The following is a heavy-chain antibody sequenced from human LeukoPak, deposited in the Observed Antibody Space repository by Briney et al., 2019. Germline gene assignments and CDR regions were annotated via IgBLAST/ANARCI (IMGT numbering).Heavy chain of an antibody. CDR1: GGTFSSYA. CDR2: IIPIFGTA. CDR3: ARGDFWSAPLDY. Sequence: GASVKVSCKASGGTFSSYAISWVRQAPGQGLEWMGGIIPIFGTANYAQKFQGRVTITTDESTSTAYTELSSLRSEDTAVYYCARGDFWSAPLDYWGQGTLVTVSS. V-gene: IGHV1-69*05. D-gene: IGHD3-3*01. J-gene: IGHJ4*02.